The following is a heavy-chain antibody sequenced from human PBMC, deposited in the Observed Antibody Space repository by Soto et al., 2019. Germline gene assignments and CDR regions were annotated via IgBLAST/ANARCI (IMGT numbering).Heavy chain of an antibody. D-gene: IGHD2-21*01. J-gene: IGHJ4*02. Sequence: SKTLSLTCTVSGCSISSYYWSWIRQPPGKGLEWIGYIYYSGSTNYNPPLKSRVTISVDTSKNQFSLKLSSVTAADTAVYYCARAAGQSKRGVIYDYWGQGTLVTVS. V-gene: IGHV4-59*01. CDR3: ARAAGQSKRGVIYDY. CDR2: IYYSGST. CDR1: GCSISSYY.